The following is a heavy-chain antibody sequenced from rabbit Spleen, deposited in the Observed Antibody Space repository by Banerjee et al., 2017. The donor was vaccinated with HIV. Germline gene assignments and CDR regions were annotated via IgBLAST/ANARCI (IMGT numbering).Heavy chain of an antibody. D-gene: IGHD2-1*01. J-gene: IGHJ4*01. Sequence: QSLEESGGDLVKPEGSLTLTCTASGFSFSSSYYMCWVRQAPGKGLEWIGCIYVGSSGSTYHASWAKGRFTISKTSSTTVTLQMTSLTAADTATYFCVRMGYTYDDYGNYNLWGQGTLVTV. CDR2: IYVGSSGST. V-gene: IGHV1S40*01. CDR1: GFSFSSSYY. CDR3: VRMGYTYDDYGNYNL.